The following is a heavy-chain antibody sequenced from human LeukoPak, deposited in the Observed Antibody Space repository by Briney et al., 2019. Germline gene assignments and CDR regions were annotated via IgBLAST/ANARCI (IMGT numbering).Heavy chain of an antibody. CDR1: GLTFSSYG. J-gene: IGHJ5*02. CDR3: AVGYSYGQS. CDR2: ISNDGINK. Sequence: GRSLRLSCATSGLTFSSYGMHWVRQAPGKGLEWVAVISNDGINKHYADSVKGRFTISRDNSKNTLSLEMNDLRTEDTAVYYCAVGYSYGQSWGQGTLVTVSP. V-gene: IGHV3-30*03. D-gene: IGHD5-18*01.